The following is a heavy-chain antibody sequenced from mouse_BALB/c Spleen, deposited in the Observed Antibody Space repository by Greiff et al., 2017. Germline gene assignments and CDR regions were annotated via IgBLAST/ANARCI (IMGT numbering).Heavy chain of an antibody. Sequence: EVKLMESGGGLVKPGGSLKLSCAASGFTFSDYYMYWVRQTPEKRLEWVATISDGGSYTYYPDSVKGRFTISRDNAKNNLYLQMSSLKSEDTAMYYCARDRGPYDSMDYWGQGTSVTVSS. CDR2: ISDGGSYT. V-gene: IGHV5-4*02. J-gene: IGHJ4*01. CDR3: ARDRGPYDSMDY. D-gene: IGHD2-4*01. CDR1: GFTFSDYY.